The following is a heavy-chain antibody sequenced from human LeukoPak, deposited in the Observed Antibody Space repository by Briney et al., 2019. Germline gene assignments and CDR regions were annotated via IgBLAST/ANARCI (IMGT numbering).Heavy chain of an antibody. V-gene: IGHV3-21*01. CDR2: ISAGESSI. D-gene: IGHD6-6*01. Sequence: GGSLRLSCAASGFSFSDYDMNWVRQAPGKGLEWVSSISAGESSIQYADSVKGRFTISRDNAQNSLSLQMNSLRADDTAVYYCARDSYSSFPEWFDPWGQGTLVTVSS. CDR1: GFSFSDYD. CDR3: ARDSYSSFPEWFDP. J-gene: IGHJ5*02.